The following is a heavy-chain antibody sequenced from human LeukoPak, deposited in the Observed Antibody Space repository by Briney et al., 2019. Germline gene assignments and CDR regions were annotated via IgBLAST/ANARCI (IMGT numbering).Heavy chain of an antibody. CDR3: VRDDRGIAVGSRDH. CDR2: INPDGTEK. D-gene: IGHD6-19*01. CDR1: GFSFSNHW. Sequence: SGGSLRLSCAASGFSFSNHWMIWVRKAPGKGLEWVATINPDGTEKRYVDSVKGRFTISRDNGKNSLYLQMSSLRAEDTAVYYCVRDDRGIAVGSRDHGAQGSLVTVSS. J-gene: IGHJ4*02. V-gene: IGHV3-7*03.